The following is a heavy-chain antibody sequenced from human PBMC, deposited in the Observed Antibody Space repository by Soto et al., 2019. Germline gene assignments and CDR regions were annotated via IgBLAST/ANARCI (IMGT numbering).Heavy chain of an antibody. Sequence: GGSLRLSCAASGFTFTSYSMNWVRQAPGKGLEWISYITSSSSTTYADSVKGRFTISRDNAENSLSLQMNNLRDEDTAVYYWARDLNYGFDYWGQGILVTVSS. J-gene: IGHJ4*02. CDR3: ARDLNYGFDY. CDR2: ITSSSSTT. V-gene: IGHV3-48*02. CDR1: GFTFTSYS. D-gene: IGHD4-17*01.